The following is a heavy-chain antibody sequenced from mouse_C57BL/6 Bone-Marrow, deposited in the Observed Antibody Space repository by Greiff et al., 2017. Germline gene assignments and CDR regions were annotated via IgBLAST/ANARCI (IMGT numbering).Heavy chain of an antibody. J-gene: IGHJ2*01. CDR3: ARVPVTTVVHFDY. CDR2: IDPSDSYT. V-gene: IGHV1-50*01. D-gene: IGHD1-1*01. CDR1: GYTFTSYW. Sequence: VQLQESGAELVKPGASVKLSCKASGYTFTSYWMQWVKQRPGQGLEWIGEIDPSDSYTNYNQKFKGKATLTVDTSSSTAYMQLSRLTSEDSAVYYCARVPVTTVVHFDYWGQGTTLTVSS.